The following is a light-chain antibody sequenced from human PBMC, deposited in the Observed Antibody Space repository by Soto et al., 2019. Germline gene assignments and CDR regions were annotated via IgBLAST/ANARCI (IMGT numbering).Light chain of an antibody. CDR1: RSISSW. V-gene: IGKV1-5*03. J-gene: IGKJ1*01. CDR3: QQYDNDSWT. Sequence: DIQMTQSPSTLSASVGDRVTITCRASRSISSWLAWYQRKPGKAPNLLVYKASTLKSGVPSRFSGSGSGTEFTLTISSRQPDDFATYYCQQYDNDSWTFGQGTKVEIK. CDR2: KAS.